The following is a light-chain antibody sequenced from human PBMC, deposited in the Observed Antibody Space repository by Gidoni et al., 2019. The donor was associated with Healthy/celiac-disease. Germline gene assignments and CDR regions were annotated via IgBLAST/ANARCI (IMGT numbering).Light chain of an antibody. CDR1: SSDVGGYNY. V-gene: IGLV2-11*01. J-gene: IGLJ2*01. Sequence: QSAVTQPRSVSGTPGQSVTISCTGTSSDVGGYNYVSWYQQHPGKAPTLMIYDVSMRPSGVPDRFSGSKSGNTASLTISGLQAEDEADYYCCSYAGSYTLVFGGGTKLTVL. CDR2: DVS. CDR3: CSYAGSYTLV.